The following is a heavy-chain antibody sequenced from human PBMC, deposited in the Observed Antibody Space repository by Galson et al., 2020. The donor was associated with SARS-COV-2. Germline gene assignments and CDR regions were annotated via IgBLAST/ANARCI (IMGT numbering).Heavy chain of an antibody. D-gene: IGHD3-22*01. CDR2: INAGNGNT. CDR3: ARDRDSSGYPNDALDI. CDR1: GYTFTSYA. Sequence: ASVKVSCKASGYTFTSYAMHWVRQAPGQRLEWMGWINAGNGNTKYSQKFQGRVTITRDTSASTAYMELSSLRSEDTAVYYCARDRDSSGYPNDALDIWGQGTMVTVSS. J-gene: IGHJ3*02. V-gene: IGHV1-3*01.